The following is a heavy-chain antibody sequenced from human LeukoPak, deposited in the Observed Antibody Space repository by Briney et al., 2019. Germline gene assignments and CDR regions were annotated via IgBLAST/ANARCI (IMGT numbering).Heavy chain of an antibody. J-gene: IGHJ6*04. CDR3: AELGITMIGGV. Sequence: GGSLRLSCVASRFTFSNYWMTWVRQAPGKGLERVANINKDGGEKYYMESVKGRFTISRDNAKNSLYLQMNSLGAEDTAVYYCAELGITMIGGVWGKGTTVTISS. CDR2: INKDGGEK. D-gene: IGHD3-10*02. V-gene: IGHV3-7*01. CDR1: RFTFSNYW.